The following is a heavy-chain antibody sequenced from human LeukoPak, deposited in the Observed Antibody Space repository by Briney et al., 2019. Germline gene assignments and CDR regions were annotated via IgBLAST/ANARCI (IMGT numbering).Heavy chain of an antibody. Sequence: SVKVSCKASGGTFSSYAISWVRQAPGQGLEWMGGIIPIFGTANYAQKFQGRVTITADESTSAAYMELSSLRSEDTAVYYCATCSGWYEIYYYYYGMDVWGQGTTVTVSS. CDR2: IIPIFGTA. D-gene: IGHD6-19*01. V-gene: IGHV1-69*13. CDR3: ATCSGWYEIYYYYYGMDV. CDR1: GGTFSSYA. J-gene: IGHJ6*02.